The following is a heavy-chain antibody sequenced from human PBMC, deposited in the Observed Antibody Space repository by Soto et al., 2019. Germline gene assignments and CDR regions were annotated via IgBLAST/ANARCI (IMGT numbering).Heavy chain of an antibody. Sequence: QVQLVQSGAEVKKPGASVKVSCKASGYSFTNYGISWVRQAPGQGPEWMGWISGHHGGTNHPQSLHGRVTITTDTSRNTAYLELRSLRSDDTAVYYCARHSFNYYDTTVYYYFDYWGQGTLVTVSS. J-gene: IGHJ4*02. D-gene: IGHD3-22*01. CDR1: GYSFTNYG. CDR3: ARHSFNYYDTTVYYYFDY. V-gene: IGHV1-18*04. CDR2: ISGHHGGT.